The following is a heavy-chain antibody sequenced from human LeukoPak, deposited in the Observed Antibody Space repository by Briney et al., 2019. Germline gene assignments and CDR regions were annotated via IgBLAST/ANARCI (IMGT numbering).Heavy chain of an antibody. J-gene: IGHJ4*02. CDR2: ISGSGGST. D-gene: IGHD6-13*01. Sequence: PGGSLRLSCAASGFTFSSYAISWVRQAPGKGLEWVSAISGSGGSTYYADSVKGRFTISRDNSKNTLYLQMNSLRAEDTAVYYCAKALSSSWYQPIDYWGQGTLVTVSS. CDR3: AKALSSSWYQPIDY. CDR1: GFTFSSYA. V-gene: IGHV3-23*01.